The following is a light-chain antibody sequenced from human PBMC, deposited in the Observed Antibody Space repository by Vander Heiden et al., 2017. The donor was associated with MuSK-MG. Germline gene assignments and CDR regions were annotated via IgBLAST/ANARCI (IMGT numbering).Light chain of an antibody. CDR1: RSDAGGYNY. V-gene: IGLV2-14*01. CDR2: DVS. J-gene: IGLJ1*01. Sequence: QSALTQPASVSGSPGQSITISCTGTRSDAGGYNYVSWYQQHPGKAPKRMIYDVSNRPSGVSNRFSGSKSGNTASLTISGLQAEDEADYYCSSYTSSSTLVFGTGTKVTGL. CDR3: SSYTSSSTLV.